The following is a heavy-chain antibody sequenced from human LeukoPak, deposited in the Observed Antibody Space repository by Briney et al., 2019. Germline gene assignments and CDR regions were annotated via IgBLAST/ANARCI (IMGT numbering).Heavy chain of an antibody. CDR1: GFTFSSYT. Sequence: KPGGSLRLSCAASGFTFSSYTMNWVRQAPGKGLEWVSSISRSSSYIYYADSMKGRFTISRDNAKNTLYLQMNSVRAEDTAVYYSARDHYYGSGSYVPIGYWGQGTLVSVSS. CDR3: ARDHYYGSGSYVPIGY. D-gene: IGHD3-10*01. CDR2: ISRSSSYI. J-gene: IGHJ4*02. V-gene: IGHV3-21*01.